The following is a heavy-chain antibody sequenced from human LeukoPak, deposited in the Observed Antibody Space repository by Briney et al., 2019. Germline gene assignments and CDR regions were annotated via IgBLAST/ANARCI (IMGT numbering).Heavy chain of an antibody. V-gene: IGHV1-8*01. Sequence: ASVKVSCKASGYTFTSYDINWVRQATGQVLEWMGWMNPNSGNTGYAQKFQGRVTMTRNTSISTAYMELSSLRSEDTAVYYCARANYDFWSGYYIRINYYYYYGMDVWGQGTTVTVSS. CDR3: ARANYDFWSGYYIRINYYYYYGMDV. CDR1: GYTFTSYD. J-gene: IGHJ6*02. D-gene: IGHD3-3*01. CDR2: MNPNSGNT.